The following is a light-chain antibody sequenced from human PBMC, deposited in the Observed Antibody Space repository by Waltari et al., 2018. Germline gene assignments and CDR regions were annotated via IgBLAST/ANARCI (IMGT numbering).Light chain of an antibody. CDR3: CSYAGSRKV. CDR2: DVN. V-gene: IGLV2-11*01. CDR1: HDAVGGYTY. Sequence: QSALTQPRSVSASPGQAVTIPCTGIHDAVGGYTYASWYLQLPGQAPKLLISDVNKSPSGVPDRFSVSSSGSTASLTIAGLQTEDEAHYYCCSYAGSRKVFGGGTKLTVL. J-gene: IGLJ2*01.